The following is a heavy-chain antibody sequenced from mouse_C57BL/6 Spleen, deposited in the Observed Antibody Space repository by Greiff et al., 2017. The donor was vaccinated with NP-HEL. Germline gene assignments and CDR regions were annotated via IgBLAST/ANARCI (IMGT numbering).Heavy chain of an antibody. J-gene: IGHJ1*03. V-gene: IGHV1-26*01. D-gene: IGHD4-1*01. Sequence: EVQLQQSGPELVKPGASVKISCKASGYTFTDYYMNWVKQSHGKSLEWIGDINPNNGGTSYNQTFKGKATLTVDKSSSTAYMELRSLTSEDSAVYYCARIGRYFDVWGTGTTVTVSS. CDR2: INPNNGGT. CDR3: ARIGRYFDV. CDR1: GYTFTDYY.